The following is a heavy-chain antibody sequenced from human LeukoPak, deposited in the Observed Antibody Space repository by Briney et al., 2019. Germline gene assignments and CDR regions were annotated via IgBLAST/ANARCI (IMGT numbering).Heavy chain of an antibody. CDR3: ARDVGYFDY. J-gene: IGHJ4*02. Sequence: SETLSLTCTVSGGSISSGSYYWSWIRQPAGKGLEWIGRIYTSGSTNYNPSLKSRVTMSVDTSKNQFSLKLSSVTAADTAVYYCARDVGYFDYWGQGTLVTVSS. CDR1: GGSISSGSYY. CDR2: IYTSGST. V-gene: IGHV4-61*02.